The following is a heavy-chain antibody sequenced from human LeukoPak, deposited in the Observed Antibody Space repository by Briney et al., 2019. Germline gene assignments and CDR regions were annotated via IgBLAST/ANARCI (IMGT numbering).Heavy chain of an antibody. CDR3: ARGEGGDYIWDV. D-gene: IGHD4-17*01. CDR2: IYHSGST. V-gene: IGHV4-38-2*02. Sequence: SETLSLTCTVSGYSISSGHYWGWIRQPPGKGLEWIGSIYHSGSTYYNPSLKSRVTISVDTSKNQFSLKLSSVTAADTAVYYCARGEGGDYIWDVWGQGTTVTVSS. J-gene: IGHJ6*02. CDR1: GYSISSGHY.